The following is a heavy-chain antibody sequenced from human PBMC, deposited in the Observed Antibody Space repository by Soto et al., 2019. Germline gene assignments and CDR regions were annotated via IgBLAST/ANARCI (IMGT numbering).Heavy chain of an antibody. D-gene: IGHD1-26*01. J-gene: IGHJ3*02. CDR2: ISYDGSNK. V-gene: IGHV3-30*18. CDR3: AKSHRGSYGDAFDI. CDR1: GFTFSSYG. Sequence: LRLSCAASGFTFSSYGMHWVRQAPGKGLEWVAVISYDGSNKYYADSVKGRFTISRDNSKNTLYLQMNSLRAEDTAVYYCAKSHRGSYGDAFDIWGQGTMVT.